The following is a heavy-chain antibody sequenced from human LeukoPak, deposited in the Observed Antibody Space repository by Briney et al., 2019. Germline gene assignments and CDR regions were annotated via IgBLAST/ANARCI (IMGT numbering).Heavy chain of an antibody. V-gene: IGHV4-4*02. J-gene: IGHJ4*02. D-gene: IGHD3-10*01. CDR3: AGYYGSGRDY. CDR1: GGSISSSNW. CDR2: IYHSGST. Sequence: SETLSFTCAVSGGSISSSNWWSWVRQPPGKGLEWIGEIYHSGSTNYNPSLKSRVTISVDTSKNQFSLKLSSVTAADTAVYYCAGYYGSGRDYWGQGTLVTVSS.